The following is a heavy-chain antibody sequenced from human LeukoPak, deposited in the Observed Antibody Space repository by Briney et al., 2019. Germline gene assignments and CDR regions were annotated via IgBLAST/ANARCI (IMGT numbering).Heavy chain of an antibody. V-gene: IGHV3-48*03. Sequence: GGSVRLSCAASGFTFSSYEMNWVRQAPGKGLEWVSYISSSGSTIYYADSVKGRFTISRDNAKNSLYLQMNSLRAEDTAVYYCARGVELTGYSDYWGRGTLVTVSS. J-gene: IGHJ4*02. CDR2: ISSSGSTI. CDR1: GFTFSSYE. CDR3: ARGVELTGYSDY. D-gene: IGHD3-9*01.